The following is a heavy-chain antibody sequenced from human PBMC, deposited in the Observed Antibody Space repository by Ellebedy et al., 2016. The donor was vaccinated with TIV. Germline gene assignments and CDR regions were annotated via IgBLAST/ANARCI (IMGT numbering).Heavy chain of an antibody. CDR2: ISASGFST. CDR1: GFSFISYA. CDR3: AKQRTSGWYSSIDD. J-gene: IGHJ4*02. V-gene: IGHV3-23*01. Sequence: GESLKISCAASGFSFISYAMSWVRQAPGTGLEWVSAISASGFSTSYADSVKGRFTISRDSSKRTLYLQMNSLRAEDTVLYYCAKQRTSGWYSSIDDWGQGTLVTVSS. D-gene: IGHD6-19*01.